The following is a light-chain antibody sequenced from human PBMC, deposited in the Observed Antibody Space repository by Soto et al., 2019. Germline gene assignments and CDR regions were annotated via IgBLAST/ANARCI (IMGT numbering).Light chain of an antibody. CDR2: AAS. CDR1: QSISNY. Sequence: DIQMTQSPSSLSASVGDRVTITCRASQSISNYLAWYQQKPGKVPKLLIYAASNLQSGVPSRFSGSGSGTDFTLTISSLQPEDFATYYCQKYNSAPPTLAQGTKVDIK. CDR3: QKYNSAPPT. V-gene: IGKV1-27*01. J-gene: IGKJ1*01.